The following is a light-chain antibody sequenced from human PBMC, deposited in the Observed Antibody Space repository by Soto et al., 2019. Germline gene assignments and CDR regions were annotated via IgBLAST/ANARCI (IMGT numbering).Light chain of an antibody. CDR3: SSYTVTNTWV. V-gene: IGLV2-14*01. CDR1: KNDIGDYNY. Sequence: QSALTQPASVSGSPGQSITISCTGTKNDIGDYNYVSWYQQHPGKVPKLMIYEVSNRPSRVSNRFSGSKSGNTASLTISGLQAEDEADYYCSSYTVTNTWVFGGGTKLTVL. CDR2: EVS. J-gene: IGLJ3*02.